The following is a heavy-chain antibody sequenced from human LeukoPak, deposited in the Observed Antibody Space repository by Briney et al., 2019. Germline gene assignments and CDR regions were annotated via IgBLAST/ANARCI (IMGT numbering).Heavy chain of an antibody. V-gene: IGHV4-4*07. CDR2: MYTSGST. Sequence: SETLSLTCTVSGGSISSYYWSWIRQPAGKGLEWIGRMYTSGSTNYNPSLKSRVTMSVDTSKNQFSLKLSSVTAADTAVYYCARWGYSSSSRGGPFDYWGQGTLVTVSS. D-gene: IGHD6-6*01. CDR3: ARWGYSSSSRGGPFDY. J-gene: IGHJ4*02. CDR1: GGSISSYY.